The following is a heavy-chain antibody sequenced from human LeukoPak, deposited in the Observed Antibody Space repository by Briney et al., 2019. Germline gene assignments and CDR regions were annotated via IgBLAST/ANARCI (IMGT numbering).Heavy chain of an antibody. D-gene: IGHD3-22*01. CDR3: AREGYDSSGYYPRGLDY. CDR1: GFTFSSYS. Sequence: PGGSLRLSCAASGFTFSSYSMNWVRQAPGKGLEWVSSISSSSSYIYYADSVKGRFTISRDNAKNSLYLQMYSLRAEDTAVYYCAREGYDSSGYYPRGLDYWGQGTLVTVSS. V-gene: IGHV3-21*01. J-gene: IGHJ4*02. CDR2: ISSSSSYI.